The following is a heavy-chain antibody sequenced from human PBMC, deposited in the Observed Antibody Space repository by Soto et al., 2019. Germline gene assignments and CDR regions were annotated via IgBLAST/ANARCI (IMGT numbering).Heavy chain of an antibody. Sequence: KPSETLSLTCAVYGGSFSGYYWSWIRQPPGKGLEWIGEINHSGSTNYNPSLKSRVTISVDTSKNQFSLKLSSVTAADTAVYYCALFRRTYYDILTGSDYWGQGTLVTVSS. D-gene: IGHD3-9*01. V-gene: IGHV4-34*01. CDR3: ALFRRTYYDILTGSDY. CDR1: GGSFSGYY. CDR2: INHSGST. J-gene: IGHJ4*02.